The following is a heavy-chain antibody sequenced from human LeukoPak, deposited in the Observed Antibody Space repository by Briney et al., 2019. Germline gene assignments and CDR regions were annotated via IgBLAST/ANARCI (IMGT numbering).Heavy chain of an antibody. CDR1: GYTFTSYD. Sequence: ASVKVSCKASGYTFTSYDINWVRQATGQGLEWMGWMNPNSGNTGYAQKFQGRVTMTRNTSISTAYMELRSLRSDDTAVYYCAAGIAVADHYYYYYYMDVWGKGTTVTVSS. D-gene: IGHD6-19*01. CDR2: MNPNSGNT. J-gene: IGHJ6*03. CDR3: AAGIAVADHYYYYYYMDV. V-gene: IGHV1-8*01.